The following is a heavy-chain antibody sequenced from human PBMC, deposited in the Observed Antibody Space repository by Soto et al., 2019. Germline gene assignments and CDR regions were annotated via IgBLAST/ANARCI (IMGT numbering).Heavy chain of an antibody. V-gene: IGHV1-8*01. CDR2: MNPKSGNT. D-gene: IGHD4-17*01. CDR1: GYTFTSYD. Sequence: QVQLVQSGAEVKKPGASVKVSCKASGYTFTSYDINWVRQATGQGLEYLGWMNPKSGNTSNVKKFQGSVPMTGDTSISTAYMELSSLRSDNSAVYFCARGIKYGAYSRWFDPWGQGTLVTVSS. J-gene: IGHJ5*02. CDR3: ARGIKYGAYSRWFDP.